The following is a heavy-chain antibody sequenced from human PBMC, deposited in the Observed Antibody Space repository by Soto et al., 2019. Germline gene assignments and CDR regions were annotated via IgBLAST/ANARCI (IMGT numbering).Heavy chain of an antibody. CDR1: GYTFTSYG. V-gene: IGHV1-69*04. CDR2: IIPILGIA. Sequence: SVKVSCKASGYTFTSYGISWVRQAPGQGLEWMGRIIPILGIANYAQKFQGRVTITADKSTSTAYMELSSLRSEDTAVYYCARGAAYSSSWYVEPTFCWFDPWGQGTLVTVSS. D-gene: IGHD6-13*01. CDR3: ARGAAYSSSWYVEPTFCWFDP. J-gene: IGHJ5*02.